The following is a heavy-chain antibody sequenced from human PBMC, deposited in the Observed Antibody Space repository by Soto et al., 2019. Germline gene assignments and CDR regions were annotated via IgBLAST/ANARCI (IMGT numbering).Heavy chain of an antibody. CDR3: ARGGAYGYDFWSGYTRFDY. CDR2: IYYSGST. J-gene: IGHJ4*02. D-gene: IGHD3-3*01. V-gene: IGHV4-59*01. Sequence: PSETLSLTCTVSGGSISSYYWSWIRQPPGKGLEWIGYIYYSGSTNYNPSLKSRVTITVDTSKNQFSLKLSSVTAADTAVYYCARGGAYGYDFWSGYTRFDYWGQGTPVTVSS. CDR1: GGSISSYY.